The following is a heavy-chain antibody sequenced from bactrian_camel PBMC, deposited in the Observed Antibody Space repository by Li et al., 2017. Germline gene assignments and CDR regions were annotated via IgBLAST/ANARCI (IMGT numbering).Heavy chain of an antibody. J-gene: IGHJ4*01. CDR1: GFTFSRVF. Sequence: VQLVESGGGLVQPGGSLTLSCAASGFTFSRVFMNWVRQAPGKGLEWVSGISGGGGSTYYQDSVKGRFTISRDNANNTVYLQLNSLKTEDMAMYYCVKSLRPYAGTWYPQHEYAYWGQGTQVTVS. V-gene: IGHV3S40*01. CDR3: VKSLRPYAGTWYPQHEYAY. D-gene: IGHD6*01. CDR2: ISGGGGST.